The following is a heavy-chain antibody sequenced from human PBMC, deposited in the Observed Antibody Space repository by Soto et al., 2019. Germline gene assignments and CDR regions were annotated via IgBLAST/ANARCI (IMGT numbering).Heavy chain of an antibody. CDR1: GFTFRSYG. J-gene: IGHJ4*02. Sequence: QVQLVESGGGVVQPGRSLRLSCAASGFTFRSYGMHWVRQAPGKGLEWVAVISYDGSNKYYADSVKGRFTISRDNSKNTLYLQMNSLRAEDTAVYYCAKDKVSVVVTAPFDYWGQGTLVTVSS. CDR2: ISYDGSNK. D-gene: IGHD2-21*02. V-gene: IGHV3-30*18. CDR3: AKDKVSVVVTAPFDY.